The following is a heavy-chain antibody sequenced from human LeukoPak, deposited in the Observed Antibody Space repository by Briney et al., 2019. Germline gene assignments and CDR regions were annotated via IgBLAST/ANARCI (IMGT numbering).Heavy chain of an antibody. CDR2: INHSGST. D-gene: IGHD3-22*01. CDR1: GGSISSHNW. Sequence: SGTLSLTCAVSGGSISSHNWWSWIRQPPGKGLEWIGEINHSGSTNYNPSPKSRVTISVDTSKNQFSLKLSSVTAADTAVYYCARWTYYYDSSGYPDAFDIWGQGTMVTVSS. J-gene: IGHJ3*02. V-gene: IGHV4-4*02. CDR3: ARWTYYYDSSGYPDAFDI.